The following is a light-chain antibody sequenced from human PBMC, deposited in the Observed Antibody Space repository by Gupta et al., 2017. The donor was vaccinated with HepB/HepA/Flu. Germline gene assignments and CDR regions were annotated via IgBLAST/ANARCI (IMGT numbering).Light chain of an antibody. CDR1: SLRSYY. V-gene: IGLV3-19*01. Sequence: SSELTQDPAVSVALGQTVRITCQGDSLRSYYASWYQQKPGQAPVLVIYVKNNRPSGIPDRFSGSSSGNTDALTITGAQAEDEADYYCNARDSSGNHLWVFGGGTKLTVL. CDR3: NARDSSGNHLWV. J-gene: IGLJ3*02. CDR2: VKN.